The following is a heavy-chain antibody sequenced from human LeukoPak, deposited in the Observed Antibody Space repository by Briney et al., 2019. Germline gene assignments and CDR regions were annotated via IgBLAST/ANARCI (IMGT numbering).Heavy chain of an antibody. J-gene: IGHJ4*02. Sequence: ASVKVSCKASGYTFTGYYMHWVRQAPGQGLEWMGWINPNSGGTNYAQKFQGRVTMTRDTSISTAYMELSRLRSDDTAVYYCARESVGGSGWYDYWGQGTLVTVSS. CDR1: GYTFTGYY. D-gene: IGHD6-19*01. V-gene: IGHV1-2*02. CDR2: INPNSGGT. CDR3: ARESVGGSGWYDY.